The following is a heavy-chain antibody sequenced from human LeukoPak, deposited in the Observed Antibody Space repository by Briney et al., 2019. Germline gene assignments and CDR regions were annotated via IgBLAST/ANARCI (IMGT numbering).Heavy chain of an antibody. V-gene: IGHV5-10-1*01. CDR1: GCSFTSYW. D-gene: IGHD3-10*01. CDR3: ARLDGSGEYNWFDP. J-gene: IGHJ5*02. CDR2: IDPSDSYT. Sequence: AASLRISCKGSGCSFTSYWISWVRQMPGKGLEWMGRIDPSDSYTNYSPSFHGHVTISADKSISTAYLQWSRLKASDTAMYYCARLDGSGEYNWFDPWGQGTLVTVSS.